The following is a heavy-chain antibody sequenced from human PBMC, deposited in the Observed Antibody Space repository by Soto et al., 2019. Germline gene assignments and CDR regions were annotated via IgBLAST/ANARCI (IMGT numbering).Heavy chain of an antibody. CDR2: IYYSGST. D-gene: IGHD4-17*01. CDR1: GGSISSSSYY. CDR3: AGGTTVTTSYYFDY. J-gene: IGHJ4*02. V-gene: IGHV4-39*01. Sequence: QLQLQESGPGLVKPSETLSLTCTVSGGSISSSSYYWGWIRQPPGKGLEWIGSIYYSGSTYYNPSLKSRVTISVDTSKSQFSLTLSSVTAADTAVYYCAGGTTVTTSYYFDYWGQGTLVTVSS.